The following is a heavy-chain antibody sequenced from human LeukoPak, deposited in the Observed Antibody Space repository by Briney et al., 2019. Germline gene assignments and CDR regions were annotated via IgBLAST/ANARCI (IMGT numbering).Heavy chain of an antibody. J-gene: IGHJ5*02. D-gene: IGHD4-17*01. V-gene: IGHV4-59*11. CDR3: ARWGTTVTPGLLWFDP. Sequence: SETLSLTSIVSGGSISSPYWSWIRQPPGKGLEWIGYIYYSGSTKYNPSLKSRVTISVDTSKNQFSLKLSSVTAADTAVCYCARWGTTVTPGLLWFDPWGQGTLVTVSS. CDR1: GGSISSPY. CDR2: IYYSGST.